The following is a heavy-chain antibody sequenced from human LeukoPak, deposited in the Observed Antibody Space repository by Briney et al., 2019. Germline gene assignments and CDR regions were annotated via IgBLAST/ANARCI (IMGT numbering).Heavy chain of an antibody. CDR1: GYSISSGYY. CDR2: IYHSGST. D-gene: IGHD3-22*01. CDR3: ARSSEGRYYYDSSGFSYYYYYMDV. V-gene: IGHV4-38-2*02. J-gene: IGHJ6*03. Sequence: PSETLSLTCTVSGYSISSGYYWGWVRQPPGKGLEWIGSIYHSGSTYYHPSLKSRLTMSVDTSKNQFSLKLSSVTAADTAVYYCARSSEGRYYYDSSGFSYYYYYMDVWGKGTTVTISS.